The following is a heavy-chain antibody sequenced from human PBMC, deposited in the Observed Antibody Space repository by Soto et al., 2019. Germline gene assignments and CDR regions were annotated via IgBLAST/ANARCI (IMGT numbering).Heavy chain of an antibody. D-gene: IGHD3-16*02. J-gene: IGHJ5*02. V-gene: IGHV1-69*14. Sequence: QVQLVQSGAEVKKPGSSVKVSCKASGGTFSSYAISWVRQAPGQGLEWMGGIIPIFGTANYAQKFQGRVTITADKSXXPXYXXLSSLRSEDTAVYYCARDLYDYVWGSYLPGGWFDPWGQGTLVTVSS. CDR1: GGTFSSYA. CDR3: ARDLYDYVWGSYLPGGWFDP. CDR2: IIPIFGTA.